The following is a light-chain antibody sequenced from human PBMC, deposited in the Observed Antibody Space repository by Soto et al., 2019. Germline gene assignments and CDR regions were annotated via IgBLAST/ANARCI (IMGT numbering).Light chain of an antibody. Sequence: QSALTQPASVSGSPGQSITISCTGTSSDVGGYNYVSWYQQHPGKAPKLVIYDVSNRPSGVSNRFSGSKSGNTASLTISGLQADDEADYYCSSYTSSSTPCVVFGGGTKLTVL. CDR2: DVS. CDR1: SSDVGGYNY. V-gene: IGLV2-14*01. J-gene: IGLJ2*01. CDR3: SSYTSSSTPCVV.